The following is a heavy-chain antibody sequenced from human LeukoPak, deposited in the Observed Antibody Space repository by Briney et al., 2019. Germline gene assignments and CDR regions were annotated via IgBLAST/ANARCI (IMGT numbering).Heavy chain of an antibody. CDR3: TRRPYSSGWRWTQDY. CDR2: IRSKANSYAT. CDR1: GFTFSGSA. J-gene: IGHJ4*02. D-gene: IGHD6-19*01. V-gene: IGHV3-73*01. Sequence: QPGGSLRLSCAASGFTFSGSAMHWVRQASGKGLEWVGRIRSKANSYATAYAASVKGRFTISRDDSKNTAYLQMNSLKTEDTAVYYCTRRPYSSGWRWTQDYWGQGTLVTVSS.